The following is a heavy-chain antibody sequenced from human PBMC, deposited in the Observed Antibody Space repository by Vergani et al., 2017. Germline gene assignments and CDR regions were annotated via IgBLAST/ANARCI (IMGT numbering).Heavy chain of an antibody. CDR1: GYTFTSYY. D-gene: IGHD6-13*01. V-gene: IGHV1-46*01. Sequence: QVQLVQSGAEVKKPGASVKVSCKASGYTFTSYYMHWVRQAPGQGLEWMGIINPSGGSTSYAQKFQDRVAMTRDTSTSTVYLELSSLRSEDTAVYYCARVGQQLVRVLDYWGQGTLVTVSS. CDR3: ARVGQQLVRVLDY. CDR2: INPSGGST. J-gene: IGHJ4*02.